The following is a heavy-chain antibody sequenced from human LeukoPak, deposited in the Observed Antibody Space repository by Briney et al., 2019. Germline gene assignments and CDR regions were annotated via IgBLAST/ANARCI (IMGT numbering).Heavy chain of an antibody. CDR1: GGTFSSYA. J-gene: IGHJ4*02. V-gene: IGHV7-4-1*02. Sequence: GASVKVSCKASGGTFSSYAISWVRQAPGQGLEWMGWINTNTGNPTYAQGFTGRFVFSLDTSVSTAYLQISSLKAEDTAVYYCARASYYYGSGSYYVGGDYWGQGTLVTVSS. CDR2: INTNTGNP. D-gene: IGHD3-10*01. CDR3: ARASYYYGSGSYYVGGDY.